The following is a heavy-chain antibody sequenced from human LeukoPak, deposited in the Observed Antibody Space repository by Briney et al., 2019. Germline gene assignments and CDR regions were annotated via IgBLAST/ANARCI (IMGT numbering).Heavy chain of an antibody. J-gene: IGHJ4*02. CDR1: GFTFDDYA. CDR3: ASGGIYYGAAFDF. Sequence: GGSLRLSCAASGFTFDDYAMHWVRQAPGKGLEWVSGISWNSGSIGYAASVKGRFTISRDNAKNSLYLQMNSLRAEDTALYYCASGGIYYGAAFDFWGQGTLVTVSS. CDR2: ISWNSGSI. D-gene: IGHD1-26*01. V-gene: IGHV3-9*01.